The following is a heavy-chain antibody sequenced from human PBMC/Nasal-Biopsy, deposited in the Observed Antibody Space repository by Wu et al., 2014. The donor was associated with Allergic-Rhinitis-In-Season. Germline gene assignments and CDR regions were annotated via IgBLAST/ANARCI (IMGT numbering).Heavy chain of an antibody. V-gene: IGHV4-34*01. CDR1: GASLTDYY. D-gene: IGHD3-10*01. Sequence: TLSLTCTVYGASLTDYYWSWIRQPPGKGLEWIGEITHSGSTNSNPSLKSRVTISVDTSKNQFSLRLSSVTAADTAVYYCARGVYYGSAYFGPYLDNWGQGTLVRVSS. CDR3: ARGVYYGSAYFGPYLDN. J-gene: IGHJ4*02. CDR2: ITHSGST.